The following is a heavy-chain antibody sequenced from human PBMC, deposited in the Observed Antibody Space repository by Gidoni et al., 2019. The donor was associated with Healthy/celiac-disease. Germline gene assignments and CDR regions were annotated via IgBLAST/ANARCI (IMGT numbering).Heavy chain of an antibody. CDR3: ARGMPRFWSGGWFDP. CDR1: GSTFTSYD. J-gene: IGHJ5*02. D-gene: IGHD3-3*01. Sequence: QVQLVQSGAEVKKPGASVKVSCKASGSTFTSYDINWVRQATGQGLEWMGWLNPNSGNTGYAQNVQGRVTMTRNTSISTAYMELSSLRSEDTAVYYCARGMPRFWSGGWFDPWGQGTLVTVSS. CDR2: LNPNSGNT. V-gene: IGHV1-8*01.